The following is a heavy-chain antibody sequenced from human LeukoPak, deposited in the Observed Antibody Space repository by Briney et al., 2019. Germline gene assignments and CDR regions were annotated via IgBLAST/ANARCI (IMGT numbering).Heavy chain of an antibody. V-gene: IGHV4-59*01. CDR3: AKSYTSSWLKFDP. CDR2: IYYSGST. D-gene: IGHD6-13*01. Sequence: SETLSLTCTVSGGSISSYYWSWIRQPPGKGLEWIGYIYYSGSTNYNPSLKSRVTISVDTSKNQVSLKLSSVTAADTAVYYCAKSYTSSWLKFDPWGQGTLVTVTS. J-gene: IGHJ5*02. CDR1: GGSISSYY.